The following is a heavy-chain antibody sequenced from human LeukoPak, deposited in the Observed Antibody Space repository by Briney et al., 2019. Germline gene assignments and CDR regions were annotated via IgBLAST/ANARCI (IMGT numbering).Heavy chain of an antibody. CDR2: IYYSGTT. V-gene: IGHV4-30-4*08. J-gene: IGHJ4*02. CDR3: ARLGNYDFWSGYYTFFDY. Sequence: SQTLSLTCTVSGGSISSGDYYWSWIRQPPGKGLEWIGYIYYSGTTYYNPSLKSRVTISVDTSKNQFSLKLSSVTAADTAVYYCARLGNYDFWSGYYTFFDYWGQGTLVTVSS. D-gene: IGHD3-3*01. CDR1: GGSISSGDYY.